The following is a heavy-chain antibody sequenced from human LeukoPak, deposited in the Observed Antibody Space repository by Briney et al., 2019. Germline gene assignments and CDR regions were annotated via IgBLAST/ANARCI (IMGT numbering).Heavy chain of an antibody. J-gene: IGHJ4*02. V-gene: IGHV4-34*01. D-gene: IGHD3-22*01. Sequence: SETLSLNCSVYGGSLSGFHWSWNRQAPGKGLEWIGEIHHSGRTSHNPSLKSRVTMSVDASTNQFSLKMSAVTAADTAVYYCAKAPGYYYDSSGYCLDYWGQGSMVTVSS. CDR2: IHHSGRT. CDR1: GGSLSGFH. CDR3: AKAPGYYYDSSGYCLDY.